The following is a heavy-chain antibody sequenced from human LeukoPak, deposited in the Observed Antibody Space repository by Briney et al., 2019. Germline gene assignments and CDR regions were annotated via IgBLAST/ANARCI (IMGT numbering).Heavy chain of an antibody. J-gene: IGHJ5*02. V-gene: IGHV1-69*04. CDR3: ARVRDSSGWSAFDP. Sequence: SVKVSCKASGGTFRSYAISWVRQAPGQGLEWMGRIIPILGIANYAQKFEGRVTITADKSTSTAYMELSSLRSEDTAVYYCARVRDSSGWSAFDPWGQGTLVTVSS. CDR2: IIPILGIA. D-gene: IGHD6-19*01. CDR1: GGTFRSYA.